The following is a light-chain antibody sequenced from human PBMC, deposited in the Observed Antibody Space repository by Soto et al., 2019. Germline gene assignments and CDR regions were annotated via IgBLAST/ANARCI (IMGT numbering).Light chain of an antibody. CDR2: DTF. CDR3: QQYKSYSPLT. J-gene: IGKJ4*01. Sequence: IQMTQSPSSLSSALGDRVRITCRASQSISSWLAWYQQKPGKAPKLLMFDTFSLESGVPSRFSGSRSGTEFTLTISSLQPDDYATYYCQQYKSYSPLTFGGGTKV. CDR1: QSISSW. V-gene: IGKV1-5*01.